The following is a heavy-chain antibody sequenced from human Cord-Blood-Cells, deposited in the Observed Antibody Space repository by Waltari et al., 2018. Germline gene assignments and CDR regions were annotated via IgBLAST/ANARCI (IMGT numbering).Heavy chain of an antibody. Sequence: QVQLVQSGAEVKKPGSSVKVSCKASGGTFSSYTISWVRQAPGQGLEWMGGIIPIFGTANYAQKFQGRVTITADESTSTAYMELSSLRSEDTAVYYCARVKFMVRGVNLIDYWGQGTLVTVSS. J-gene: IGHJ4*02. CDR2: IIPIFGTA. V-gene: IGHV1-69*01. CDR3: ARVKFMVRGVNLIDY. D-gene: IGHD3-10*01. CDR1: GGTFSSYT.